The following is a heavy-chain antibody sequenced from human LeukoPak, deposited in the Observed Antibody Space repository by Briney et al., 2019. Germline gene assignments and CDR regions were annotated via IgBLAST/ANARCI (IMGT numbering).Heavy chain of an antibody. CDR3: ARDNWNYNAFDI. V-gene: IGHV1-2*02. D-gene: IGHD1-7*01. CDR1: GYTFTGYY. Sequence: GASVKVSCKASGYTFTGYYMHWVRQAPGQGLEWMGWINPNSGGTNYAQKFQGRVTMTRDTSISTAYMELSRLRSDDTAVFYCARDNWNYNAFDIWGQGTMVTVSS. CDR2: INPNSGGT. J-gene: IGHJ3*02.